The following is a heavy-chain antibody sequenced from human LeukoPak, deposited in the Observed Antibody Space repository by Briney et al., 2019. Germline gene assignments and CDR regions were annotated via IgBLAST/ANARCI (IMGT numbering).Heavy chain of an antibody. Sequence: PGGSLRLSCAAPGFTFSSYGMDWVRQAPGKELEWVAFIRYDGSNKYYSDSVKGRFTISRDNSKNTLYLQMNSLRTEDTAVYYCARGHCSSTSCSKGYFQHWGQGTLVTVSS. CDR2: IRYDGSNK. CDR1: GFTFSSYG. D-gene: IGHD2-2*01. CDR3: ARGHCSSTSCSKGYFQH. V-gene: IGHV3-30*02. J-gene: IGHJ1*01.